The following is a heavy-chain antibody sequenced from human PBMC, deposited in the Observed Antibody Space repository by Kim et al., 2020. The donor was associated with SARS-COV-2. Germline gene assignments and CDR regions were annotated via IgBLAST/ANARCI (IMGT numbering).Heavy chain of an antibody. J-gene: IGHJ5*02. CDR1: GFSFNRHL. Sequence: GGSLRLSCSASGFSFNRHLMHWVRQAPGKGLEWVSLISYDGSTTRYTDSVKGRFTVSRDNSKNAVYLQMNSLRADDTAVYYCTRNVVGDGDMGPWGQRTLVTVSP. CDR3: TRNVVGDGDMGP. CDR2: ISYDGSTT. V-gene: IGHV3-30*03. D-gene: IGHD2-21*01.